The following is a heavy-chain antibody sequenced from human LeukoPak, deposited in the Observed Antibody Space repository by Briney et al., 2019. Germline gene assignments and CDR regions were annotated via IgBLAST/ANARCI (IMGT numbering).Heavy chain of an antibody. J-gene: IGHJ6*04. V-gene: IGHV3-23*01. CDR1: GFTFSSYA. D-gene: IGHD4-23*01. CDR3: AKDGGSTNNYYYHYGMDV. Sequence: GGSLRLSCAASGFTFSSYAMSWVRQAPGKGLEWVSAISGSGGSTYYADSVKGRFTISRDNSKNTLYLQMNSLRAEDTAVYYCAKDGGSTNNYYYHYGMDVWGKGTTVTVSS. CDR2: ISGSGGST.